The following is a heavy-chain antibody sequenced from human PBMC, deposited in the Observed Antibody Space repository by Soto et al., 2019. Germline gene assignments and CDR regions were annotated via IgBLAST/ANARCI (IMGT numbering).Heavy chain of an antibody. CDR3: TRDANYRFLTDYYDAFDI. CDR2: IRGDGSVK. D-gene: IGHD3-9*01. Sequence: PGGSLRLSCAASGFTFSSYWMIWVRQAPGKGLEWVANIRGDGSVKYYLDSVKGRFTISRDNRKKSLFLQMDSLRAEDTAVYYCTRDANYRFLTDYYDAFDIWGQGTMVTVSS. CDR1: GFTFSSYW. J-gene: IGHJ3*02. V-gene: IGHV3-7*03.